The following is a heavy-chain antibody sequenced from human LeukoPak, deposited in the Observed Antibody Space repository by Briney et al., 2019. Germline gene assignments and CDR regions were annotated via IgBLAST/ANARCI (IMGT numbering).Heavy chain of an antibody. CDR1: GYTFTSYY. D-gene: IGHD1-26*01. CDR2: INPSGGST. Sequence: ASVKVSCKASGYTFTSYYMHWVRQAPGQGLEWMGIINPSGGSTSYAQKFQGRVTMTRDTSISTAYMELSRLRSDDTAVYYCAVVGATPSFDYWGQGTLVTVSS. J-gene: IGHJ4*02. V-gene: IGHV1-46*01. CDR3: AVVGATPSFDY.